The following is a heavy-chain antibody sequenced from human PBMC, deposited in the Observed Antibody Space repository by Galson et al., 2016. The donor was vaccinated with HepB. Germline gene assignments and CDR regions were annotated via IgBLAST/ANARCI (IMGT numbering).Heavy chain of an antibody. CDR3: ATGIVVAGKYYYHYMDV. CDR2: VYSGEDT. V-gene: IGHV4-39*01. D-gene: IGHD6-19*01. CDR1: GGSISSDYY. J-gene: IGHJ6*03. Sequence: ETLSLTCIVSGGSISSDYYWGWIRQPPGRGLEWIGSVYSGEDTYYNPSLKSRVTISVDTSKNQVSLRPDSVTAADTGVYYCATGIVVAGKYYYHYMDVWGKGTTVTVSS.